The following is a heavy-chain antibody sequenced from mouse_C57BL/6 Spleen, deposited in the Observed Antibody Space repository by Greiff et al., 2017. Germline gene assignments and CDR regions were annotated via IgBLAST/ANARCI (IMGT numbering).Heavy chain of an antibody. V-gene: IGHV1-22*01. J-gene: IGHJ1*03. D-gene: IGHD1-1*01. CDR2: INPNNGGT. CDR1: GYTFTDYN. Sequence: DVQLQESGPELVKPGASVKMSCKASGYTFTDYNMHWVKQSHGKSLEWIGYINPNNGGTSSNQKFKGKVTLPVNKSSSTAYMELRSLTSEDSAVYYCARRETTVVADWYFDVWGTGTTVTVSA. CDR3: ARRETTVVADWYFDV.